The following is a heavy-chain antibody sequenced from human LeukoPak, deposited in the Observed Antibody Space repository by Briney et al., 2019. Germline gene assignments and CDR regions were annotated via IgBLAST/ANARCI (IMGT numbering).Heavy chain of an antibody. Sequence: GRSLRLSCAASGFTFSSYAMHWVRQAPGKGLEWVAVISYDGSNKYYADSVKGRFTISRDNSKNTLYLQMNSLRAEDTAVYYCAASPGIAVAVDYWGQGTLVTVSS. CDR2: ISYDGSNK. D-gene: IGHD6-19*01. J-gene: IGHJ4*02. CDR3: AASPGIAVAVDY. CDR1: GFTFSSYA. V-gene: IGHV3-30*04.